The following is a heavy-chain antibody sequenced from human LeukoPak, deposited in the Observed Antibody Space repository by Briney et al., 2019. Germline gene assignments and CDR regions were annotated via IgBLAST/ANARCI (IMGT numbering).Heavy chain of an antibody. CDR2: IRYDGSNK. CDR3: AKSNVLRYFDWLTYYFDY. V-gene: IGHV3-30*02. CDR1: GFTFSSYG. D-gene: IGHD3-9*01. Sequence: GGSLRLSCAASGFTFSSYGMHWVRQAPGKGLEWVAFIRYDGSNKYYADSVKGRFTIPRDNSKNTLYLQMNSLRAEDTAVYYCAKSNVLRYFDWLTYYFDYWGQGTLVTVSS. J-gene: IGHJ4*02.